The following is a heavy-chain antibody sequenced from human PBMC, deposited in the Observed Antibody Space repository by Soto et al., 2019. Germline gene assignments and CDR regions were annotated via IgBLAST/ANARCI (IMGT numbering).Heavy chain of an antibody. CDR1: GGSFSGYY. V-gene: IGHV4-34*01. Sequence: PSETLSLTCAVYGGSFSGYYWSWIRQPPGKGLEWNGEINHSGSTNYNPSLKSRVTISVDTSKNQFSLKLSSVTAADTAVYYCARGYCSGGSCYSREFWNPHRYYFDYWGQGTLATV. CDR3: ARGYCSGGSCYSREFWNPHRYYFDY. J-gene: IGHJ4*02. D-gene: IGHD2-15*01. CDR2: INHSGST.